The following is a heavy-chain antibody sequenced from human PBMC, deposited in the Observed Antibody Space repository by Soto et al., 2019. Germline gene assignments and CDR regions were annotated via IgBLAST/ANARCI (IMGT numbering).Heavy chain of an antibody. CDR2: IYYSGST. V-gene: IGHV4-31*03. CDR1: GGSINSGGYY. D-gene: IGHD5-18*01. CDR3: ARPLYSYGPMDV. J-gene: IGHJ6*02. Sequence: SETLSLTCTVSGGSINSGGYYRNWIRQHPGKGLEWIGYIYYSGSTYYNPSLKSRVTISVDTSKNQFSLKLSSVTAADTAVYYCARPLYSYGPMDVWGQGTTVTVSS.